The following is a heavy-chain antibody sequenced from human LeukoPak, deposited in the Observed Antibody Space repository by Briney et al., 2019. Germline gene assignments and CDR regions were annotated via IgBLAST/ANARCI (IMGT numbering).Heavy chain of an antibody. CDR3: ARGFFITIFGVVTHNWFDP. J-gene: IGHJ5*02. D-gene: IGHD3-3*01. V-gene: IGHV4-34*01. Sequence: SETLSLTCAVSGGSISGGSYFWSWIRQPPGKGLEWIGEINHSGSTNYNPSLKSRVTISVDTSKNQFSLKLSSVTAADTAVYYCARGFFITIFGVVTHNWFDPWGQGTLVTVSS. CDR2: INHSGST. CDR1: GGSISGGSYF.